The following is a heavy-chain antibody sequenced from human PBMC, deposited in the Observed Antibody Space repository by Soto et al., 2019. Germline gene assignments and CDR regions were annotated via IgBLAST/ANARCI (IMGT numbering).Heavy chain of an antibody. CDR1: GFTFSSYG. CDR2: IWYDGSNK. V-gene: IGHV3-33*01. Sequence: QVQLVESGGGVVQPGRSLRLSCAASGFTFSSYGMHWVRQAPGKGLEWVAVIWYDGSNKYYADSVKGRFTISRDNSKNTLDLQMNSLRAEDTAGYYCAREGTQRLYIDYWGQGTLVTVSS. D-gene: IGHD2-2*02. J-gene: IGHJ4*02. CDR3: AREGTQRLYIDY.